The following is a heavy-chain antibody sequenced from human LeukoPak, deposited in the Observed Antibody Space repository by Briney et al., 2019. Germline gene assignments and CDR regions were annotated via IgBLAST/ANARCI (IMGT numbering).Heavy chain of an antibody. D-gene: IGHD1-20*01. V-gene: IGHV3-74*01. Sequence: GGSLRLSCAASGFTFSNYMMHWVRQAPGKGLVWVSRIKSDGITITYADSVKGRFTISRDSAKNTLYLQMNSLRAEDTAVYYCLRDLNWSLDQWGQGTLVTVSS. CDR3: LRDLNWSLDQ. CDR1: GFTFSNYM. CDR2: IKSDGITI. J-gene: IGHJ4*02.